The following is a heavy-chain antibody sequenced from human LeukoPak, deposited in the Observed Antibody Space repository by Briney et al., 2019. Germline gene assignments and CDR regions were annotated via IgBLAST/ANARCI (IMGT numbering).Heavy chain of an antibody. CDR3: ARVAGLRQRQLAAEVDY. CDR2: ISSSSSTI. Sequence: PGGSLRLSCAASGFTFSSYSMNWVRQAPGKGLEWVSYISSSSSTIYYADSVKGRFTISRDNAKNSLYLQMNSLRAEDTAVYYCARVAGLRQRQLAAEVDYWGQGTLVTVSS. CDR1: GFTFSSYS. V-gene: IGHV3-48*01. J-gene: IGHJ4*02. D-gene: IGHD6-6*01.